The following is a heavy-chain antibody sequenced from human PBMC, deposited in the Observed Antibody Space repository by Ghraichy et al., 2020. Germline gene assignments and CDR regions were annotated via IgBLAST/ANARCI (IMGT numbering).Heavy chain of an antibody. D-gene: IGHD1-26*01. Sequence: GESLNISCAASGFTFSSYAMSWVRQAPGKGLEWVSAISGSGGSTYYADSVKGRFTISRDNSKNTLYLQMNSLRAEDTAVYYCAKGRSGSYYVFDYWGQGTLVTVSS. CDR1: GFTFSSYA. CDR3: AKGRSGSYYVFDY. CDR2: ISGSGGST. J-gene: IGHJ4*02. V-gene: IGHV3-23*01.